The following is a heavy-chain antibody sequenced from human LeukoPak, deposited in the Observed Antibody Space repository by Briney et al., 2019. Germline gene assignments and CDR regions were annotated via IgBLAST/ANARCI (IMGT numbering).Heavy chain of an antibody. CDR3: ARDSLGWFDP. CDR1: GFTFSSYW. CDR2: IDQDGSDK. J-gene: IGHJ5*02. Sequence: GGSLRLSCAASGFTFSSYWMSWVRQAPGKGLEWVASIDQDGSDKFSVGSVKGRFTISRDNARNSLYLQMSSLTSEDTAVYFCARDSLGWFDPWGQGTLVTVSS. D-gene: IGHD7-27*01. V-gene: IGHV3-7*01.